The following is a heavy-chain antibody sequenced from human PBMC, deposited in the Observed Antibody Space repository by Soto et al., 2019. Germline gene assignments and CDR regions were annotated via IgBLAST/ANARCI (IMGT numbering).Heavy chain of an antibody. CDR1: GGTFSSYA. CDR2: IIPIFGTA. CDR3: AWGGYNFGTVYYGMDV. V-gene: IGHV1-69*13. D-gene: IGHD5-12*01. Sequence: ASVKVSCKASGGTFSSYAISWVRQAPGQGLEWMGGIIPIFGTANYAQKFQGRVTITADESTSTAYMELSSLRSEDTAVYYCAWGGYNFGTVYYGMDVWGQGTTVTVSS. J-gene: IGHJ6*02.